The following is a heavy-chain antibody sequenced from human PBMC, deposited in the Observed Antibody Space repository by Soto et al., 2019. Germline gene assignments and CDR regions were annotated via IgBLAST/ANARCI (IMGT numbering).Heavy chain of an antibody. V-gene: IGHV4-4*02. CDR2: IYHSGST. Sequence: QVQLQESGPGLVKPSGTLSLTCAVSGGSISSSNWWSWVRQPPGKGLEWIGEIYHSGSTNYNPSLKSRITISVDKSKNQFALKLSPVTAADTAVYYCAGDGQPGGGLYGMDVWGQGTTVTVSS. CDR1: GGSISSSNW. J-gene: IGHJ6*02. CDR3: AGDGQPGGGLYGMDV.